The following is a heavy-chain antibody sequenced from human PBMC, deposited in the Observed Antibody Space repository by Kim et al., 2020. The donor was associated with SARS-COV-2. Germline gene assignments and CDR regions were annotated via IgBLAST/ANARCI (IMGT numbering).Heavy chain of an antibody. D-gene: IGHD2-15*01. Sequence: PSVKVSCKVSGYTLTELSMHWVRQAPGKGLEWMGGFDPEDGETIYAQKFQGRVTMTEDTSTDTAYMELSSLRSEDTAVYYCATGRVAGPLAWFDPWGQGTLVTVSS. CDR3: ATGRVAGPLAWFDP. J-gene: IGHJ5*02. CDR2: FDPEDGET. CDR1: GYTLTELS. V-gene: IGHV1-24*01.